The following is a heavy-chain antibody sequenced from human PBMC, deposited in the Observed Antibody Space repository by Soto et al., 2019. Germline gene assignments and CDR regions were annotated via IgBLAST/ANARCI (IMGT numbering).Heavy chain of an antibody. CDR3: ARGGYCSSTSCYRNYGMDV. D-gene: IGHD2-2*02. V-gene: IGHV1-69*06. J-gene: IGHJ6*02. CDR2: IIPIFGTA. Sequence: QVQLVQSGAEVKKPGSSVKVSCEASGGTFSSYAISWVRQAPGQGLEWMGGIIPIFGTANYAQKFQGRVTITADKSTSTAYMELSSLRSEDTAVYYCARGGYCSSTSCYRNYGMDVWGQGTTVTVSS. CDR1: GGTFSSYA.